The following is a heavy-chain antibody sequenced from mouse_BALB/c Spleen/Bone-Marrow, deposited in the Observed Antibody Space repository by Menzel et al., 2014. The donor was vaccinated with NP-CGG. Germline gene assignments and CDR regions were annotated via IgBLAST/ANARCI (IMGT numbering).Heavy chain of an antibody. CDR2: IYPGDGDT. CDR1: GYVFSTYW. V-gene: IGHV1-80*01. J-gene: IGHJ4*01. Sequence: SGAELVRPGSSVKISCKASGYVFSTYWMNWVKQRPGQGLERIGQIYPGDGDTNYNGKFKDKVILTADKSSSTAYMQLSGLTSEDSAVYFCARSGKGAMDYWGQGTSVTVSS. D-gene: IGHD2-1*01. CDR3: ARSGKGAMDY.